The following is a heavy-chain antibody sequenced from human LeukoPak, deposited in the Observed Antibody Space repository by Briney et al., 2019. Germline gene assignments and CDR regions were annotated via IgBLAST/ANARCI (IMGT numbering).Heavy chain of an antibody. D-gene: IGHD6-19*01. Sequence: ASVKVSCKASGYTFTGSYIHWVRQAPGQGLEWMGWINPKNGATNYAQKFQGRVTMTRDTSITTAYMELNRLDSDDTALYYCARRWGFSSGWYGYFDLWGRGTLVSVSS. J-gene: IGHJ2*01. V-gene: IGHV1-2*02. CDR1: GYTFTGSY. CDR2: INPKNGAT. CDR3: ARRWGFSSGWYGYFDL.